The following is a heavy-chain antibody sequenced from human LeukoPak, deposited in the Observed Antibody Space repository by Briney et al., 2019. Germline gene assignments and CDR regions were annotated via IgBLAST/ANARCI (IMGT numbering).Heavy chain of an antibody. V-gene: IGHV3-23*01. CDR2: ISGSGGST. J-gene: IGHJ4*02. CDR3: AKEVYYYCSGSYYNAIDY. D-gene: IGHD3-10*01. Sequence: GGSLRLSCAASGFTFSSYAMSWVRQAPGKGLEGVSAISGSGGSTYYADSVKGRFTISRDNSKNTLYLQMNSLRAEDTAVYYCAKEVYYYCSGSYYNAIDYWGQGTLVTVSS. CDR1: GFTFSSYA.